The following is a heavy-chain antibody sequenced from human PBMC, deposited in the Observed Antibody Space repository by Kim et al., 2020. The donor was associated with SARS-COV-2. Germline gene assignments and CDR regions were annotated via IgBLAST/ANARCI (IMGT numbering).Heavy chain of an antibody. CDR2: INEDGSAK. Sequence: GGSLRLSCAVSGLTFSGYWMGWVRQAPGEGLEWVANINEDGSAKHYVDSLKDRFTISRDNAQNSLYLQLNSLRAEDTAVYYCARLGFGRIDDWGQGTLVT. J-gene: IGHJ4*02. V-gene: IGHV3-7*03. D-gene: IGHD3-10*01. CDR1: GLTFSGYW. CDR3: ARLGFGRIDD.